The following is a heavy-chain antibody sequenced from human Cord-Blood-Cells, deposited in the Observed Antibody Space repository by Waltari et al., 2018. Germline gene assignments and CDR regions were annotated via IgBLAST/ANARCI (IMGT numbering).Heavy chain of an antibody. CDR2: IKSKTDGGTT. CDR3: TTDIVAGEEQLSY. Sequence: EVQLVESGGGLVKPGGSLRLSCAAPGFTFSNAWITLFCRAPGKRLEWVGRIKSKTDGGTTDYAAPVKGRFTISRDDSKNTLYLQMNSLKTEDTAVYYCTTDIVAGEEQLSYWGQGTLVTVSS. CDR1: GFTFSNAW. D-gene: IGHD6-6*01. J-gene: IGHJ4*02. V-gene: IGHV3-15*01.